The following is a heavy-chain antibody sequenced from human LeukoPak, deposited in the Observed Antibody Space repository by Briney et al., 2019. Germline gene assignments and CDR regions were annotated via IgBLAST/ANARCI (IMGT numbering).Heavy chain of an antibody. D-gene: IGHD7-27*01. CDR3: AKDLLTGNDAFDI. J-gene: IGHJ3*02. CDR2: IGGSGTST. CDR1: GFTFSSYA. Sequence: GGSLRLSCAASGFTFSSYAMTWVRQAPGKGLECVSAIGGSGTSTYYADSVKGRFTISRDNSKNALYLQMNSLRAEDTAVYYCAKDLLTGNDAFDIWGQGTMVTVSS. V-gene: IGHV3-23*01.